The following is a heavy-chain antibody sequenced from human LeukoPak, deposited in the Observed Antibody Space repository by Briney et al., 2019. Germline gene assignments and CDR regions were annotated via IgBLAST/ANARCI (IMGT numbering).Heavy chain of an antibody. CDR2: ISYDEYNK. Sequence: PGGSLRLSCAASGFIFSSYGMHWVRQAPGKGLDWVAVISYDEYNKYYADSVEGRFTISRDNPKNTLYLQMNSLRHEDTAVYYCAKDLHVRGVMTPDYWGQGTLVTVSS. CDR3: AKDLHVRGVMTPDY. V-gene: IGHV3-30*18. D-gene: IGHD3-10*01. CDR1: GFIFSSYG. J-gene: IGHJ4*02.